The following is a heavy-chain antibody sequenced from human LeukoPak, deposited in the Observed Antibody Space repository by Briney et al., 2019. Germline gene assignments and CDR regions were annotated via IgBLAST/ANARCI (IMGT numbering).Heavy chain of an antibody. V-gene: IGHV1-3*01. CDR1: GYTFTNYA. CDR3: ARDSGGSYADAFDI. Sequence: GASVKVSCKASGYTFTNYAIHWVRQAPGERLEWLGWINAGNGNTQYSQKFQGRVTITRDTSASTAYMELNSLRSEDMAVYYCARDSGGSYADAFDIWGQGTMVTVSS. CDR2: INAGNGNT. J-gene: IGHJ3*02. D-gene: IGHD1-26*01.